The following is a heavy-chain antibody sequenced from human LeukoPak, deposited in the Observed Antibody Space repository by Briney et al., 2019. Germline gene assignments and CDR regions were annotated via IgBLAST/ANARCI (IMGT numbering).Heavy chain of an antibody. D-gene: IGHD1-7*01. CDR2: ISSSSSTI. Sequence: GGSLRLACAASGFTFSSYSMNWVRQAPGKGLEWVSYISSSSSTIYYADSVKGRFTISRDNAKNSLYLQVNSLRAEDTAVYYCARDRALELDAFDIWGQGTMVTVSS. J-gene: IGHJ3*02. CDR3: ARDRALELDAFDI. CDR1: GFTFSSYS. V-gene: IGHV3-48*01.